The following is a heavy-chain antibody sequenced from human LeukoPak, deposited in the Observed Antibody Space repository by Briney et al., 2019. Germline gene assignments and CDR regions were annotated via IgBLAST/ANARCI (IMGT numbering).Heavy chain of an antibody. CDR3: ARGGFSAAAYFDY. CDR1: GYTFTSYY. J-gene: IGHJ4*01. Sequence: ASVKVSCKASGYTFTSYYMHWVRQAPGQGLEWMGIINPSGGSTSYAQKFQGWVTMTRDTSISTAYMELSRLRSDDTAVYYCARGGFSAAAYFDYWGQGTLVTVSS. V-gene: IGHV1-46*01. CDR2: INPSGGST. D-gene: IGHD3-10*01.